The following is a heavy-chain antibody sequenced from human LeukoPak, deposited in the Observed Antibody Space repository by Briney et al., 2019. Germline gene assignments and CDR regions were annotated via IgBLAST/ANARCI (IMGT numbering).Heavy chain of an antibody. D-gene: IGHD3-22*01. Sequence: SETLSLTCTVSGGSISNYYWSWIRQPAGKGLEWIGRIYTSGSTNYNPSLKSRVTMSVDTSKNQFSLKLNSVTAADTAVYYCARETYYYDSSGYPFDYWGQGTLVTVSS. CDR1: GGSISNYY. V-gene: IGHV4-4*07. J-gene: IGHJ4*02. CDR2: IYTSGST. CDR3: ARETYYYDSSGYPFDY.